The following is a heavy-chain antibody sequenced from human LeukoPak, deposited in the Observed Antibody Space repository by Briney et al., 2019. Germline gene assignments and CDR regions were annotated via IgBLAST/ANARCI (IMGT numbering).Heavy chain of an antibody. Sequence: GASVKVSCKASGYTFNTYGITWVRQAPGQGLEWMGWISAYNGDTNYAQKLQGRVTMTTDTSTSTAYMELRSLRSDDTAVYYCAREDYYYCYMDVWGKGTTVTISS. CDR1: GYTFNTYG. CDR2: ISAYNGDT. V-gene: IGHV1-18*01. J-gene: IGHJ6*03. CDR3: AREDYYYCYMDV.